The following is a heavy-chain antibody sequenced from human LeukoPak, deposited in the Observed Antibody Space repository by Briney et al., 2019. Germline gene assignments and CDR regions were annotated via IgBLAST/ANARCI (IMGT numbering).Heavy chain of an antibody. CDR3: ARDRWFGEYNWCHP. D-gene: IGHD3-10*01. CDR1: GGSISSGYYY. J-gene: IGHJ5*02. CDR2: YYYCGST. Sequence: SETLSLTCTVSGGSISSGYYYWSWIRQPPGKGLEWIVNYYYCGSTYYNPCLKSRVTISVDTSKNQFSLKLSSMTAADTAVYYCARDRWFGEYNWCHPRGRGTGVSVSS. V-gene: IGHV4-30-4*01.